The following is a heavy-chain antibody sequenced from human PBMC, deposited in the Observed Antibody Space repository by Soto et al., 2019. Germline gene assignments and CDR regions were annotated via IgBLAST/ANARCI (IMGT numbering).Heavy chain of an antibody. CDR1: GFTFSTFG. CDR3: VGVDHYFAY. V-gene: IGHV3-33*05. D-gene: IGHD3-16*01. Sequence: QVQLVESGGGVVQPGRSLRLSCAASGFTFSTFGMHWVRQAPGKGLEWVAVLSFDGSYKYYADSVKGRFTISRDISKNTLYLQMSSLRAEDTAVYYCVGVDHYFAYWGLGTLVTVSS. J-gene: IGHJ4*02. CDR2: LSFDGSYK.